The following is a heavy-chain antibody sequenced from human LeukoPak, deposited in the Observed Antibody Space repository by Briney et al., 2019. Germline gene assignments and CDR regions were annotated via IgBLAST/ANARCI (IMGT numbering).Heavy chain of an antibody. V-gene: IGHV3-23*01. J-gene: IGHJ4*02. Sequence: GGSLRLSCAASGFTFSNYAMSWVRQAPGKGLEWVSAISDSGSSTYHADSVKGRFTIPRDNSKNTLYLQMNSLRAEDTAVYYCAKAHHYYDSSGYSDYWGQGTLVTVSS. D-gene: IGHD3-22*01. CDR1: GFTFSNYA. CDR2: ISDSGSST. CDR3: AKAHHYYDSSGYSDY.